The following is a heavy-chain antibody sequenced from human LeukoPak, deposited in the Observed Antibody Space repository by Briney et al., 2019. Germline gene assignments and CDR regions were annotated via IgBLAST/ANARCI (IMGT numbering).Heavy chain of an antibody. CDR1: GYTFTGYY. CDR3: ATDYCSGGSCYSGYFDY. J-gene: IGHJ4*02. D-gene: IGHD2-15*01. CDR2: INPNSGGT. V-gene: IGHV1-2*02. Sequence: ASVKVSCKASGYTFTGYYMHWVRQAPGQGLEWMGWINPNSGGTNYAQKFQGRVTMTRDTSISTAYMELSRLRSDDTAVYYCATDYCSGGSCYSGYFDYWGQGTLVTVSS.